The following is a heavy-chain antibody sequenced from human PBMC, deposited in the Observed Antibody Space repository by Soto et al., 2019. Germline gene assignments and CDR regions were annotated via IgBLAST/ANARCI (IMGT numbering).Heavy chain of an antibody. D-gene: IGHD1-1*01. J-gene: IGHJ3*01. CDR1: GGTFSSYT. V-gene: IGHV1-69*08. Sequence: QVQLVQSGAEMKRPGSSVNVSCKASGGTFSSYTISWVRQAPGQGLEWVGRIIPLLRTANYAQKFQGRVTITANRSSGTAYMDLSTPTSDDTAVYYCAREPTALKGDAYDVWGQGTMVIVSS. CDR2: IIPLLRTA. CDR3: AREPTALKGDAYDV.